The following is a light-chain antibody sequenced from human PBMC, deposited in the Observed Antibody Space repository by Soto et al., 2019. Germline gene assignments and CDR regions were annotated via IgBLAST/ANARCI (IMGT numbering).Light chain of an antibody. CDR2: AAS. CDR3: QQRNSWPPLFT. CDR1: QDIGSW. J-gene: IGKJ3*01. V-gene: IGKV1-12*01. Sequence: DIQMTQSPSSVSASVGDRVTITCRASQDIGSWLAWYQQKPGKAPNLLISAASQLLSGVPTRFSGSGSGTDFTLTISSLEPEDFAVYYCQQRNSWPPLFTFGPGTKVDIK.